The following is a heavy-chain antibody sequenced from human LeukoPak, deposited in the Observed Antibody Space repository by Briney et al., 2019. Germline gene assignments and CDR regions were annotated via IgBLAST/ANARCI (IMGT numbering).Heavy chain of an antibody. V-gene: IGHV1-8*01. Sequence: ASVKVSFKASGYTFTSYDINWVRQATGQGLEWMGWMNPNSGNTGYAQKFKGRVTMTRNTSISTAYMELSSLRSEDTAVYYCARGRTATVINWFDPWGQGTLVTVSS. J-gene: IGHJ5*02. CDR3: ARGRTATVINWFDP. D-gene: IGHD4-11*01. CDR2: MNPNSGNT. CDR1: GYTFTSYD.